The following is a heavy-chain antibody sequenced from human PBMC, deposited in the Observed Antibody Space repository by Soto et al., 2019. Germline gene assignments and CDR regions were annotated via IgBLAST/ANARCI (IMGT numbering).Heavy chain of an antibody. CDR2: IYRDGTT. Sequence: EVQLVESGGGLVQPGGSLRISCAASGLIVINNHMTWVRQAPGKGLEWVSIIYRDGTTYYADSVKGRFTISRDSSENTLYLQMNSLRAEDTAVYYCARDFDTRGDDWAYCGIDVWGQGTTVTVSS. CDR3: ARDFDTRGDDWAYCGIDV. J-gene: IGHJ6*02. D-gene: IGHD2-2*01. V-gene: IGHV3-66*01. CDR1: GLIVINNH.